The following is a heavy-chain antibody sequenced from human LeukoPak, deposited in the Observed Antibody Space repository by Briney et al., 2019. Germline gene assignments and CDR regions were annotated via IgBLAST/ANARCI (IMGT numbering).Heavy chain of an antibody. D-gene: IGHD4-17*01. CDR1: GLTLSNYG. J-gene: IGHJ3*02. CDR3: ATSTVTTLSSFDI. CDR2: ISDSGGST. V-gene: IGHV3-23*01. Sequence: PGGSLRLSCAVSGLTLSNYGMSWVRQARGKGLEWVAGISDSGGSTNYADSVKGRFTISRDNPKNTLYLQMNSLRAEDTAVYYCATSTVTTLSSFDIWGQGTMVTVSS.